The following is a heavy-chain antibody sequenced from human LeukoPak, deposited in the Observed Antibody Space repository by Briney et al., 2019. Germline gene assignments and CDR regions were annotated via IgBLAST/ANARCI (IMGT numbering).Heavy chain of an antibody. CDR1: GGSFSGYY. V-gene: IGHV4-34*01. D-gene: IGHD2-15*01. CDR3: ARGSSRYCSGGSCSYFDY. Sequence: SETLSLTCAVYGGSFSGYYWSWIRQPPGKGLEWIGEINHSGSTNYNPSLKSRVTISVDTSKNQFSLKLSSVTAADTAVYYCARGSSRYCSGGSCSYFDYWGQGTLVTVSS. CDR2: INHSGST. J-gene: IGHJ4*02.